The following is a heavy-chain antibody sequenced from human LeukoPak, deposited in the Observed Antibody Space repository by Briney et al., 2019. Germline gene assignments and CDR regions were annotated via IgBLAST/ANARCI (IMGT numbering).Heavy chain of an antibody. J-gene: IGHJ4*02. V-gene: IGHV3-23*01. CDR2: ISGSGGST. CDR3: AKDLLEYCSSTSCYTFDY. Sequence: GGSLRHSCAASGFTFSSYAMSWVRQAPGKGLEWVSAISGSGGSTYYADSVKGRFTISRDNSKNTLYLQMNSLRAEDTAVYYCAKDLLEYCSSTSCYTFDYWGQGTLVTVSS. CDR1: GFTFSSYA. D-gene: IGHD2-2*02.